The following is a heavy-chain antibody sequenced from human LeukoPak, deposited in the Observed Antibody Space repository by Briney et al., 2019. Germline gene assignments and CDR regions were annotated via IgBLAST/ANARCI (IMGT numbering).Heavy chain of an antibody. J-gene: IGHJ4*02. D-gene: IGHD2-21*02. CDR3: ASFCGGDCYDDY. CDR2: IYYSGST. Sequence: SESLSLTCTVSGGSISSGGYYWSWIRQHPGKGLDWVGYIYYSGSTYYNPSLKSRVTISVDTSKNQFSLKLSSVTAADTAVYYCASFCGGDCYDDYWGQGTLVTVSS. V-gene: IGHV4-31*03. CDR1: GGSISSGGYY.